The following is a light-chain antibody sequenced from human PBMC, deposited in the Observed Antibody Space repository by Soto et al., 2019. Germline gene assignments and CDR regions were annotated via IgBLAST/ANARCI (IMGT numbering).Light chain of an antibody. V-gene: IGLV2-8*01. J-gene: IGLJ3*02. Sequence: QSALTQPPSASGSPGQSVTISCTGTSSDVGAYKYVSWYQQYPGKAPKLMIYEVTKRPSGVPDRFSGSKSGNTASLTVCGIQAEDEADYYCTSYVGNDIWVFGGGTKVTVL. CDR2: EVT. CDR1: SSDVGAYKY. CDR3: TSYVGNDIWV.